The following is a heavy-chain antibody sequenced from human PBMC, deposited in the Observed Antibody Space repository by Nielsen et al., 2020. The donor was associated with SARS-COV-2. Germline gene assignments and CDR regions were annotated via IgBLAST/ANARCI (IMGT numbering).Heavy chain of an antibody. D-gene: IGHD6-19*01. J-gene: IGHJ4*02. V-gene: IGHV1-46*01. Sequence: ASVKVSCKASGYTFTSYYIHWVRQAPGQGLEWMGVISPGSGSTKYARRFQGRVTMTRDTSTSTVYMELSSLRSEDTAVYYCARGMWIAVAGDYWGQGTLVTVSS. CDR2: ISPGSGST. CDR1: GYTFTSYY. CDR3: ARGMWIAVAGDY.